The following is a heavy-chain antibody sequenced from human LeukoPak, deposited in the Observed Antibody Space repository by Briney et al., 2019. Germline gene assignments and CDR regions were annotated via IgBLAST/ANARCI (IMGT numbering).Heavy chain of an antibody. CDR1: GGSFSGYY. V-gene: IGHV4-34*01. D-gene: IGHD3-22*01. CDR2: INHSGST. CDR3: ARGGPDSSGFNDAFDI. J-gene: IGHJ3*02. Sequence: KPSETLSLTCAVYGGSFSGYYWSWIRQPPGKRLEWIGEINHSGSTNYNPSLKSRVTISVDTSKNQFSLKLSSVPAADTAVYYCARGGPDSSGFNDAFDIWGQGTMVTVSS.